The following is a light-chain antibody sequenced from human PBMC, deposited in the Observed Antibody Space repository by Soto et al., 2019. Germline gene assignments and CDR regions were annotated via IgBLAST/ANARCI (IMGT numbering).Light chain of an antibody. CDR3: QQRSNWPRYT. J-gene: IGKJ2*01. CDR2: DAS. V-gene: IGKV3-11*01. Sequence: EIVLTQSPATLSLSPGERATLSCRASQSFSSYLAWYQQKPGQAPRLLIYDASNRATGIPARFSGSGSGTDFTLTISSLEPEDFAVYYCQQRSNWPRYTFGQGTKLEIK. CDR1: QSFSSY.